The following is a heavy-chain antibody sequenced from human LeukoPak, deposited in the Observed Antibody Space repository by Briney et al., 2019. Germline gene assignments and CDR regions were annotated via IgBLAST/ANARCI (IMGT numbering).Heavy chain of an antibody. J-gene: IGHJ4*02. V-gene: IGHV4-34*01. D-gene: IGHD1-1*01. CDR3: ARGWFVLERGGRFDY. CDR1: GFTFSSYA. CDR2: INHSGST. Sequence: GSLRLSCAASGFTFSSYAMSWVRQAPGKGLEWIGEINHSGSTNYNPSLKSRVTISVDTSKNQFSLKLSSVTAADTAVYYCARGWFVLERGGRFDYWGQGTLVTVSS.